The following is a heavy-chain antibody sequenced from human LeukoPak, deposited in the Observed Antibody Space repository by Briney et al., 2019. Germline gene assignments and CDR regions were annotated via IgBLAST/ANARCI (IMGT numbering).Heavy chain of an antibody. V-gene: IGHV1-2*02. CDR1: GYTFTGYY. D-gene: IGHD4-23*01. Sequence: GASVKVSCKASGYTFTGYYLRWVRQAPGQGLEWMGWINPNSGGTNYAQKLQGRVTLPRDTSISTAYMELSRLRSDDTGVYYCARVDQVRRWGVREPVSVGNDYWGQGTLVTVSS. CDR3: ARVDQVRRWGVREPVSVGNDY. J-gene: IGHJ4*02. CDR2: INPNSGGT.